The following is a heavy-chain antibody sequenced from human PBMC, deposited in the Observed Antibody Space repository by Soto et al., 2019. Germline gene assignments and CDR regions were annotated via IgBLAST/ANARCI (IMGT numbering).Heavy chain of an antibody. CDR2: IYIGGST. CDR3: AREGGDSSGWYHDY. Sequence: GGSLRLSCAASGFPVSIYYMSLVRQSPGKGLEWVSVIYIGGSTNYADSVKGRFTISRDNSKNTLYLQMNSLRAEDTAVYYCAREGGDSSGWYHDYWGQGNIVTVSS. V-gene: IGHV3-53*01. CDR1: GFPVSIYY. J-gene: IGHJ4*02. D-gene: IGHD6-19*01.